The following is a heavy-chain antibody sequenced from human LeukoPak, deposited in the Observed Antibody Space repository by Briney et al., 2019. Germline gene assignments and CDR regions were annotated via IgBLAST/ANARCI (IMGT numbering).Heavy chain of an antibody. V-gene: IGHV1-8*01. CDR2: MNPNSGNT. J-gene: IGHJ4*02. Sequence: GASVKVSCKASGYTFTSYDINWVRLATGQGLEWMGWMNPNSGNTGYAQKFQGRVTMTRNTSISTAYMELSSLRSEDTAVYYCARGLYYDFWSGYYTPAPDDYWGQGTLVTVSS. CDR1: GYTFTSYD. CDR3: ARGLYYDFWSGYYTPAPDDY. D-gene: IGHD3-3*01.